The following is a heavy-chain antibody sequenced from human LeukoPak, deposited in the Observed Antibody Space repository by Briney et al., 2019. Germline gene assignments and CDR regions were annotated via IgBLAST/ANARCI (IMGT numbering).Heavy chain of an antibody. D-gene: IGHD3-10*01. Sequence: ASVKVSCKTSGYTFTDYNMHWVRQAPGQGLEWMGWISPNSGGTNYAQKFEDRVTMTRDTSISTAYMELSSLTFDDTAVYYCATYGSGSSYGMDVWGQGTTVTVSS. J-gene: IGHJ6*02. V-gene: IGHV1-2*02. CDR2: ISPNSGGT. CDR1: GYTFTDYN. CDR3: ATYGSGSSYGMDV.